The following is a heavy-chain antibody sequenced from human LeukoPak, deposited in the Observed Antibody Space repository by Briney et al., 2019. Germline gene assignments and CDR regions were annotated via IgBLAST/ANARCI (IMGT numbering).Heavy chain of an antibody. D-gene: IGHD6-19*01. Sequence: SETLSLTCAVYGGSFSGYYWSWIRQPPGKGLEWIGEINHSGSTNYNPSLKSRVTISVDTSKNQFSLKLSSVTAADTAVYYCAKGDPRSSGWYRFWGQRTLVTVSS. CDR3: AKGDPRSSGWYRF. V-gene: IGHV4-34*01. J-gene: IGHJ4*02. CDR1: GGSFSGYY. CDR2: INHSGST.